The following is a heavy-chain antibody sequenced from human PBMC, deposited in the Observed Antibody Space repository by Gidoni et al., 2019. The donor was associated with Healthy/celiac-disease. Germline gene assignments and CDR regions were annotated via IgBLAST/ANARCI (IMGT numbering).Heavy chain of an antibody. D-gene: IGHD4-4*01. CDR3: AREDDYTGLGNGGFDY. Sequence: QVQLVESGGGVVQPGRSLRLSCAASGFTFSSYARHWVRQAPGKGLEWVAVISYDGSNKYYADSVKGRFTISRDNSKNTLYLQMNSLRAEDTAVYYCAREDDYTGLGNGGFDYWGQGTLVTVSS. CDR2: ISYDGSNK. CDR1: GFTFSSYA. V-gene: IGHV3-30-3*01. J-gene: IGHJ4*02.